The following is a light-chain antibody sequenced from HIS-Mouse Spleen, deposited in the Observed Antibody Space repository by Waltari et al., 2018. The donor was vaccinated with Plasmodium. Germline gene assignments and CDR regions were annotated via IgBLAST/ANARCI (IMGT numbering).Light chain of an antibody. CDR2: GAS. J-gene: IGKJ1*01. V-gene: IGKV3-15*01. CDR1: QSVSST. CDR3: QQYNNWPAWT. Sequence: DIVMTQSPAPLSVSLGERATRPCRARQSVSSTLAWYQQKPGQAPRLNIYGASSRATGSPARFSGSGSGTEFTLTISSLQSEDCAVYYCQQYNNWPAWTFGQGTKVEIK.